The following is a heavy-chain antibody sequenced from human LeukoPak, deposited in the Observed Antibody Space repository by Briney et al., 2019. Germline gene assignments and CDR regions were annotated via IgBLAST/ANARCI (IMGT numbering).Heavy chain of an antibody. Sequence: SVKVSCKASGGTFSSYAISWVRQAPGQGLEWMGRIIPILGIANYAQKFQGRVTITADKSTSTAYMELSSLRSEDTAVYYCARESRGYSPPIIDPWGQGTLVTVSS. D-gene: IGHD5-18*01. CDR3: ARESRGYSPPIIDP. V-gene: IGHV1-69*04. CDR2: IIPILGIA. CDR1: GGTFSSYA. J-gene: IGHJ5*02.